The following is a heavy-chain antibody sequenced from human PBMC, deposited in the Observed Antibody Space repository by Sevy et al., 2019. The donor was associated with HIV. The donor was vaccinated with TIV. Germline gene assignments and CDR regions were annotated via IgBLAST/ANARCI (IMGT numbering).Heavy chain of an antibody. CDR2: FDPEDGET. J-gene: IGHJ4*02. Sequence: ASVKVSCKVSGYTLTQLSMHWVRQAPGKGLEWMGSFDPEDGETLYAQNFQGRVTMTQVTSTDTAYMALSSLRCEDTAIYYFSTTTDYYDSSGSPFDYWGQGTLVTVSS. V-gene: IGHV1-24*01. D-gene: IGHD3-22*01. CDR3: STTTDYYDSSGSPFDY. CDR1: GYTLTQLS.